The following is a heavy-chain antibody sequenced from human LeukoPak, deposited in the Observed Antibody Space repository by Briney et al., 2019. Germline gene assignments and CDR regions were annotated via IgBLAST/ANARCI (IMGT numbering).Heavy chain of an antibody. CDR3: ARDRDGYSQFDY. Sequence: GGSLRLSCAASGFTFSSYAMHWVRQAPGKGLEYVSAISSNGGSTYYANYVKGRFTISRDNSKNTLYLQMGSLRAEDMAVHYCARDRDGYSQFDYWGQGTLVTVSS. CDR2: ISSNGGST. J-gene: IGHJ4*02. D-gene: IGHD5-24*01. CDR1: GFTFSSYA. V-gene: IGHV3-64*01.